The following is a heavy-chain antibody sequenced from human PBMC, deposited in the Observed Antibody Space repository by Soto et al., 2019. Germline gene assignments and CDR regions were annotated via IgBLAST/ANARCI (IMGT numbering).Heavy chain of an antibody. CDR1: GFTFRTAW. D-gene: IGHD2-15*01. CDR3: TPPPDGSGCSCYSDNMDV. V-gene: IGHV3-15*04. Sequence: DVQLVESGGGLVNPGGSLRLSCAASGFTFRTAWMSWFRQAPGKGLEWVGRIESKTHGGKTDYAAPVKGRFIISRDDSKDTLYLPMNILQTDDTAVYFCTPPPDGSGCSCYSDNMDVWGKGTTVTVS. CDR2: IESKTHGGKT. J-gene: IGHJ6*03.